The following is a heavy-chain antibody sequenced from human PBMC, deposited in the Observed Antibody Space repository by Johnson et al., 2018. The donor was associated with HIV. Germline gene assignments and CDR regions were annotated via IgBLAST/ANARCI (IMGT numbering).Heavy chain of an antibody. J-gene: IGHJ3*02. D-gene: IGHD1-26*01. V-gene: IGHV3-30*04. Sequence: QMLLVESGGGVVQPGRSLRLSCAASGFTFSSYAMHWVRQAPGKGLECVAVISYDGRIKYYGDSVKCRFTISRDNSKNTLYLQMNRLRAEDTALYYCARERGSGSYYSAFDSWGQGTMVTVSS. CDR3: ARERGSGSYYSAFDS. CDR2: ISYDGRIK. CDR1: GFTFSSYA.